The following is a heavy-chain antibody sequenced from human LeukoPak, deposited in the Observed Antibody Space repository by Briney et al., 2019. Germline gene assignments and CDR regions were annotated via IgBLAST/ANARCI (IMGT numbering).Heavy chain of an antibody. V-gene: IGHV4-39*07. CDR3: ARAGSVGAPYYFDY. D-gene: IGHD1-26*01. CDR1: GGSISSSSYY. CDR2: IYYSGST. Sequence: PSETLSLTCTVSGGSISSSSYYWGWIRQPPGKGLEWIGSIYYSGSTYYNPSLKSRVTISVDTSKNQFSLKLSSVTAADTAVYYCARAGSVGAPYYFDYWGQGTLVTVSS. J-gene: IGHJ4*02.